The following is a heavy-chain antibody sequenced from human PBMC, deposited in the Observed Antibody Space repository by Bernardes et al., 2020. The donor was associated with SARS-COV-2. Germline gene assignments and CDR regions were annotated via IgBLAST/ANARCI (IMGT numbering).Heavy chain of an antibody. D-gene: IGHD6-13*01. CDR3: ARTSSSWPYYFDY. CDR1: GGSIRGPY. Sequence: SETLSLTCTVSGGSIRGPYWGWIRQPPGPGLAWIGYIFDSGRTHYNPSLKSPVTISVDTSKNQFSLNLNSVTAADTAVYYCARTSSSWPYYFDYWGQGALVTVSS. CDR2: IFDSGRT. J-gene: IGHJ4*02. V-gene: IGHV4-59*11.